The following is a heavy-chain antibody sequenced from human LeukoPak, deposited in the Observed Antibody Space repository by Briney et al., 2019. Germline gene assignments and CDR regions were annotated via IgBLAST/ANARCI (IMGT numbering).Heavy chain of an antibody. CDR2: INHSGST. J-gene: IGHJ6*03. CDR3: AGGGDYNLYYYYYYYMDV. V-gene: IGHV4-34*01. D-gene: IGHD4-17*01. CDR1: GGSFSGYY. Sequence: SETLFLTCAVYGGSFSGYYWSWIRQPPGKGLEWIGEINHSGSTNYNPSLKSRVTISVDTSKNQFSLKLSSVTAADTAVYYCAGGGDYNLYYYYYYYMDVWGKGTTVTISS.